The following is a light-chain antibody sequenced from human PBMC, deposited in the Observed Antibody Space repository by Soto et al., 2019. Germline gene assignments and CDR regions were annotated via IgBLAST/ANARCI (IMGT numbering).Light chain of an antibody. Sequence: IVLTQSPCTLSFSPGARATLSCRTSQRVSSSYLALYQQKPGQARRLLIYDASTRATGIPVRFSGSGSGTEFTLTISSLQSEDFSVYDCQQYNNWPPITFGQGTRLEIK. CDR2: DAS. J-gene: IGKJ5*01. CDR3: QQYNNWPPIT. V-gene: IGKV3-15*01. CDR1: QRVSSSY.